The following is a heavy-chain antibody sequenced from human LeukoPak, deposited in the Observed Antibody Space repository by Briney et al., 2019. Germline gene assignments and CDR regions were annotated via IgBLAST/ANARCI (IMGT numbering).Heavy chain of an antibody. D-gene: IGHD3-22*01. J-gene: IGHJ3*02. CDR2: ISYDGSNK. V-gene: IGHV3-30-3*01. CDR3: AGYDSSGYYDAFDI. CDR1: GFTFGSYA. Sequence: PGRSLRLSCAASGFTFGSYAMHWVRQAPGRGLEWVAVISYDGSNKYYADSVKGRFTISRDNSKDTLYLQMNSLRAEDTAVYYCAGYDSSGYYDAFDIWGQGTMVTVSS.